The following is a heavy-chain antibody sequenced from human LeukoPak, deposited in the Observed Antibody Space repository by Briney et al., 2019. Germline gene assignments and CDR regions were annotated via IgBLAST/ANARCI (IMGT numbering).Heavy chain of an antibody. CDR1: GGSFSGYY. J-gene: IGHJ4*02. CDR2: INHSGST. V-gene: IGHV4-34*01. Sequence: SETLSLTCAVYGGSFSGYYWSWIRQPPGKGLEWIGEINHSGSTNYNPSLKSQVTISVDTSKNQFSLKLSSVTAADTAVYYCARGEIVVAYYFDYWGQGTLVTVSS. CDR3: ARGEIVVAYYFDY. D-gene: IGHD3-22*01.